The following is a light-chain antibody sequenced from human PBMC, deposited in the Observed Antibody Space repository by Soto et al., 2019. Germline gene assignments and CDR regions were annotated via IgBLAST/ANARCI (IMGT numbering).Light chain of an antibody. CDR1: QSVSSH. CDR3: LQDYSYPRT. CDR2: GAS. J-gene: IGKJ1*01. Sequence: EIVMTQSPDTLFVSLGEGATLSCRASQSVSSHLAWYQHKPGQAPRLLIYGASTRASGIPARFSGSGSETDFTLTISSLQPEDSATYYCLQDYSYPRTFGQGTKVDIK. V-gene: IGKV3-15*01.